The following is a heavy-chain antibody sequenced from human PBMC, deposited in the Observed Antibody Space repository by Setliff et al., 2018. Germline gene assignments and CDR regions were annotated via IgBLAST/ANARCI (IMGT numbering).Heavy chain of an antibody. D-gene: IGHD3-22*01. Sequence: ASVKVSCKAFGYTFTKYGIDWVRQAPGQGLEWLGWISPYNGNTDYVYNVRDRITMTTDTSTGAAYMGLRSLTSDDSAVYYCARDAPKVVDKFDLWGQGTKVTVSS. J-gene: IGHJ3*01. CDR3: ARDAPKVVDKFDL. CDR1: GYTFTKYG. CDR2: ISPYNGNT. V-gene: IGHV1-18*01.